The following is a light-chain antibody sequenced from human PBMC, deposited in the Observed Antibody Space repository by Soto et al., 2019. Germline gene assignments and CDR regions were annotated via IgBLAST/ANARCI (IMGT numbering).Light chain of an antibody. CDR2: WAS. CDR3: HQYFGTPLT. Sequence: IVMTQSPDSLAVSLGERATINCTSSESIFYRSNSKNFLAWYQQKSRQPPKLLISWASTRESGVPDRFSGSGSGTNFTLTITSLQAEDVAVYYCHQYFGTPLTFGGGTKVEVK. V-gene: IGKV4-1*01. J-gene: IGKJ4*01. CDR1: ESIFYRSNSKNF.